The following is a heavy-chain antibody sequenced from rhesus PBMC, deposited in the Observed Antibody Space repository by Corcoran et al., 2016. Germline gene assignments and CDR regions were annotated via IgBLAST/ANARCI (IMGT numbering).Heavy chain of an antibody. CDR3: ARGGGRVDY. V-gene: IGHV4-127*01. J-gene: IGHJ4*01. D-gene: IGHD1-44*02. CDR2: IGGSSCST. CDR1: GYSFRRGYR. Sequence: QVQLQESGPGLVKPSETLSLTWAGFGYSFRRGYRRSWVRQPPGEGLGWIGYIGGSSCSTNYNPSLKSRVTISKDTSKNQFSLKLNSVIAVDTAVYYCARGGGRVDYWGQGVLVTVSS.